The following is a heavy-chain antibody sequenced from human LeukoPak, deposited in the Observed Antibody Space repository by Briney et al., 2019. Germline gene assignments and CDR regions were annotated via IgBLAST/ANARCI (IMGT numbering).Heavy chain of an antibody. J-gene: IGHJ4*02. Sequence: GGSLRLSCAASGFTFSAYNMNWVRRTPGKGLEWVSSITTSSSYMFYADSVKGRFTISRDNAKNSLYLQMHSLRAEDTAVYYCARARYYYDSNTYRQGPLFDYWGQGTLVTVSS. CDR1: GFTFSAYN. CDR3: ARARYYYDSNTYRQGPLFDY. D-gene: IGHD3-22*01. CDR2: ITTSSSYM. V-gene: IGHV3-21*04.